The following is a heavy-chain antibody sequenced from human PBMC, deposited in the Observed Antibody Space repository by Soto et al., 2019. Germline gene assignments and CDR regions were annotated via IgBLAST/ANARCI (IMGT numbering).Heavy chain of an antibody. CDR2: ISGSGGDT. D-gene: IGHD2-21*02. CDR3: AKADSIGGNSLLFDY. Sequence: EVQLLESGGDLVQPGGSLRLSCAASGFTFSSYAMSWVRQAPGKGLKLVSAISGSGGDTYYANSVKGRFTISRDNSKNTVYVQMNSLRDEDTAVYYCAKADSIGGNSLLFDYWGQGALVPVSS. V-gene: IGHV3-23*01. J-gene: IGHJ4*02. CDR1: GFTFSSYA.